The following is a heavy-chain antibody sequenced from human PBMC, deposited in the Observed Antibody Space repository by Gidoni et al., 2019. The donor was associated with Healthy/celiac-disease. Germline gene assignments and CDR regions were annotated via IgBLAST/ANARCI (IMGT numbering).Heavy chain of an antibody. J-gene: IGHJ3*02. Sequence: QVQLVQSGAEVKKPGASVKVSCKASGYTFTSYGISWVRQAPGQGLEWMGWISAYNGNTNYAQKLQVRVTMTTDTSTSTAYMELRSLRSDDTAVYSCARDGAYYYDSSGRAGAFDIWGQGTMVTVSS. CDR2: ISAYNGNT. V-gene: IGHV1-18*01. CDR1: GYTFTSYG. D-gene: IGHD3-22*01. CDR3: ARDGAYYYDSSGRAGAFDI.